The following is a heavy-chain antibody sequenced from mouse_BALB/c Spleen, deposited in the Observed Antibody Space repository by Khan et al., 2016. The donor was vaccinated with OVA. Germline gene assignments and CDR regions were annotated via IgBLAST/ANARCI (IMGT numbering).Heavy chain of an antibody. CDR2: ISSGSSTI. J-gene: IGHJ3*01. D-gene: IGHD1-1*01. CDR3: TRDYYGSSYVAD. Sequence: EVELVESGGGLVQPEGSRKLSCAASGFTFSNFGMHWVRQAPEQGLEWVAFISSGSSTIYYADTVQGRFTISRDNPKNTLFLHMTSLRSEDTAMYYCTRDYYGSSYVADWGQGTLVTVSA. V-gene: IGHV5-17*02. CDR1: GFTFSNFG.